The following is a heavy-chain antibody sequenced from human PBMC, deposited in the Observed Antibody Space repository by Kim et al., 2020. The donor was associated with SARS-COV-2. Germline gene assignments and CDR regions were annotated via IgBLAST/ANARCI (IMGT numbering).Heavy chain of an antibody. V-gene: IGHV1-2*02. CDR2: INPNSGGT. CDR1: GYTFTGYY. D-gene: IGHD5-12*01. J-gene: IGHJ4*02. Sequence: ASVKVSCKASGYTFTGYYMHWVRQAPGQGLEWMGWINPNSGGTNYAQEFQGRVTMTRDTSISTAYMELSRLRSDDTAVYYCARGLRDYDYWGQGTLVTVSS. CDR3: ARGLRDYDY.